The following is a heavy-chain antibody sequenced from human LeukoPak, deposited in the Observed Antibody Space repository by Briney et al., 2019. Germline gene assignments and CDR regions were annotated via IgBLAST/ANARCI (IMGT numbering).Heavy chain of an antibody. Sequence: GRSLRLSCTASGFTFGDFAMSWFRQAPGKGLEWVGFISSKTYGGTAEYAASVKGRFSISRDDSKSIAYLQMNSLKPEDTAVYYCTRAVEMATIGRLDAFDIWGQGTMVTVSS. V-gene: IGHV3-49*03. CDR2: ISSKTYGGTA. J-gene: IGHJ3*02. D-gene: IGHD5-24*01. CDR1: GFTFGDFA. CDR3: TRAVEMATIGRLDAFDI.